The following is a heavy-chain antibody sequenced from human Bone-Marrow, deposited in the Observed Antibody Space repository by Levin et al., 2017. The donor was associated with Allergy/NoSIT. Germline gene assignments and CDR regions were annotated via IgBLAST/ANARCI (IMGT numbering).Heavy chain of an antibody. CDR3: ARGAYSQFFDY. V-gene: IGHV3-23*01. CDR1: GFIFSTYP. J-gene: IGHJ4*02. Sequence: QAGGSLRLSCAASGFIFSTYPMSWVRQAPGKGPEWVSSLSADGRGTYYADSVKGRFSISRDNSKNTLNLQMNSLRAEDTAVYYCARGAYSQFFDYWGQGALVTVSP. D-gene: IGHD4-11*01. CDR2: LSADGRGT.